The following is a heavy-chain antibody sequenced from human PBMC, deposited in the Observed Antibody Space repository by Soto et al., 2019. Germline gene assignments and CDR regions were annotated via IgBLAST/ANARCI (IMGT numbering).Heavy chain of an antibody. CDR2: IIPIFGTA. CDR1: GGTFSSYA. V-gene: IGHV1-69*13. D-gene: IGHD5-12*01. J-gene: IGHJ6*02. Sequence: GASVKVSCKASGGTFSSYAISWVRQAPGQGLEWMGGIIPIFGTANYAQKFQGRVTITADESTSTAYMELSSLRSEDTAVYYCARVAFLKDEMLVGYDDYYYGMDVWGQGTTVTVSS. CDR3: ARVAFLKDEMLVGYDDYYYGMDV.